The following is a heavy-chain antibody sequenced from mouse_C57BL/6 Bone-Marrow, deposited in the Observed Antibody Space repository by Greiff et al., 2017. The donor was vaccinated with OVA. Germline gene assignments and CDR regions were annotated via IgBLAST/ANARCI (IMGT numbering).Heavy chain of an antibody. Sequence: VQLQQSGPGLVQPSQSLSITCTVSGFSLTSYGVHWVRQSPGKGLEWLGVIWSGGSTDYNAAFISRLSISKDNSKSQVFFKMNSLQADDTAIYYCARLLLRDWYFDVWGTGTTVTVSS. D-gene: IGHD1-1*01. V-gene: IGHV2-2*01. CDR3: ARLLLRDWYFDV. J-gene: IGHJ1*03. CDR2: IWSGGST. CDR1: GFSLTSYG.